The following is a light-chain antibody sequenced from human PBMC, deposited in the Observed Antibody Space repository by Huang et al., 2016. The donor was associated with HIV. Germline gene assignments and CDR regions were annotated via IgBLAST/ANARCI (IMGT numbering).Light chain of an antibody. Sequence: IQLTQSPSSLSASVGDRVTITCRASQGISSYLAWYQEKSGKAPKLLVYAASTLQSGFPSRLSGSGSGTDFTLTISSLQSEDFATYYCHQLNSYPRTFGQGTKVEIK. CDR1: QGISSY. CDR2: AAS. CDR3: HQLNSYPRT. V-gene: IGKV1-9*01. J-gene: IGKJ1*01.